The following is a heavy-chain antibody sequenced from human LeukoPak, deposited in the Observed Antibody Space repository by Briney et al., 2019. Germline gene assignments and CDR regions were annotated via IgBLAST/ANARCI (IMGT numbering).Heavy chain of an antibody. CDR1: GFTFSSYN. CDR3: ARDAVAGYCSGGGCNDAFDI. CDR2: ISSSSSYI. D-gene: IGHD2-15*01. Sequence: GGSLRLSCAASGFTFSSYNMNWVRQAPGEGLEWVSLISSSSSYIYYADSVKGRFTISRDNAKNSLQLQMDSLRAEDAAVYYCARDAVAGYCSGGGCNDAFDIRGQGTMVTVSS. J-gene: IGHJ3*02. V-gene: IGHV3-21*01.